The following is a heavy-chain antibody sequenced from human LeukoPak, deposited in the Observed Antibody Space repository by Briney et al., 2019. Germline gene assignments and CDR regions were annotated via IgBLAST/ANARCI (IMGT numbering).Heavy chain of an antibody. CDR2: ISSSSSYT. J-gene: IGHJ5*02. CDR1: GFTFSSYS. V-gene: IGHV3-21*01. CDR3: ARAFSDDYGDVYNWFDP. Sequence: GGSLRLSCAASGFTFSSYSMNWVRQAPGKGLEWVSSISSSSSYTYYADSVKGRFTISRDNAKNSLYLQMNSLRAEDTAVYYCARAFSDDYGDVYNWFDPWGQGTLVTVSS. D-gene: IGHD4-17*01.